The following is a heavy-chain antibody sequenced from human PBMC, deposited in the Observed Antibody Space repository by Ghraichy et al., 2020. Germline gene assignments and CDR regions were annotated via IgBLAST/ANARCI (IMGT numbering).Heavy chain of an antibody. D-gene: IGHD4-11*01. V-gene: IGHV1-69*04. CDR1: GGTFSSYA. CDR3: ARDFGKLMTTVYGMDV. J-gene: IGHJ6*02. Sequence: KVSCKASGGTFSSYAISWVRQAPGQGLEWMGRIIPILGIANYAQKFQGRVTITADKSTSTAYMELSSLRSEDTAVYYCARDFGKLMTTVYGMDVWGQGTTVTVSS. CDR2: IIPILGIA.